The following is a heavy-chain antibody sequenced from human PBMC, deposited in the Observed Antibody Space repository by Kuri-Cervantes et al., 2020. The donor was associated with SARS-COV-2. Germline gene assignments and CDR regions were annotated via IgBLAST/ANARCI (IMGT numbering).Heavy chain of an antibody. D-gene: IGHD6-13*01. CDR3: AKRYSSSWTGPSPFVY. Sequence: GESLKISCAASGFTFSSYAMSWVRQAPGKGLEWVSAISGSGGSTYYADSVKGRFTISRDNSKNTLYLQMNSLRAEDTAVYYCAKRYSSSWTGPSPFVYWGQGTLVTVSS. CDR2: ISGSGGST. J-gene: IGHJ4*02. V-gene: IGHV3-23*01. CDR1: GFTFSSYA.